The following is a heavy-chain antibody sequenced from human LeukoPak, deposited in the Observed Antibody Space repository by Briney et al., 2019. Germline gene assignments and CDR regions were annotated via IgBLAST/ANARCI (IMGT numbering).Heavy chain of an antibody. CDR2: INPSGGST. J-gene: IGHJ4*02. V-gene: IGHV1-46*01. D-gene: IGHD1-26*01. CDR1: GYTFTSYY. Sequence: ASVKVSCKASGYTFTSYYMHWVRQAPGQGLEWMGIINPSGGSTSYAQKFQGRVTMTRDTSISTAYMELSRLRSDDTAVYYCARAGVGATLIDYWGQGTLVTVSS. CDR3: ARAGVGATLIDY.